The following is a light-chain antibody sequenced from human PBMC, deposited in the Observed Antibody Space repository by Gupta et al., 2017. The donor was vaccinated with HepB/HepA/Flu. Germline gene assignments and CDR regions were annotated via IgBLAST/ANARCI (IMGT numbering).Light chain of an antibody. CDR3: QYRGA. J-gene: IGKJ1*01. CDR2: SAS. CDR1: QSVSGY. Sequence: EIVLTQSPATLSLSPGERATLSCRASQSVSGYLAWYQQQPGQAPRLVMYSASIRASGIPARFSGSGYETDITLTISSLEPEDFALYYCQYRGAFGQGTKVEIK. V-gene: IGKV3-11*01.